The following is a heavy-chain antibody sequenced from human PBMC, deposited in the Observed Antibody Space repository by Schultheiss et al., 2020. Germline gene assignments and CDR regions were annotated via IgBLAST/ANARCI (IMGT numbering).Heavy chain of an antibody. CDR2: LIPISGTS. CDR3: ARDEGQLLTFDY. D-gene: IGHD2-2*01. CDR1: GGICSSNN. J-gene: IGHJ4*02. V-gene: IGHV1-69*13. Sequence: SVKVSCKASGGICSSNNIRWVRQAPGQGLEWMGGLIPISGTSNCEQKFQGRVTITADESTSSASMELSSLRSEDTAVYYCARDEGQLLTFDYWGQGTLVTVSS.